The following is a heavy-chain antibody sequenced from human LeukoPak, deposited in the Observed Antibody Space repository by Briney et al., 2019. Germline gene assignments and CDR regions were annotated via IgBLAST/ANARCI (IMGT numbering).Heavy chain of an antibody. CDR3: ARGGIPDY. D-gene: IGHD2-21*01. Sequence: PSETLSLTCTVSGGSISRGSYHWSWLRQPAGKGLEWIGRFYTSGTPIYNPSLKSRVTILVDTSRNQFSLKLTSVTAADTAVYYCARGGIPDYWGQGILVTVSS. J-gene: IGHJ4*02. CDR1: GGSISRGSYH. V-gene: IGHV4-61*02. CDR2: FYTSGTP.